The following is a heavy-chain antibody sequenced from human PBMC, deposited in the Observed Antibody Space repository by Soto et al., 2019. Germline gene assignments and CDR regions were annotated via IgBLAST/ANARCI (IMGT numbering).Heavy chain of an antibody. D-gene: IGHD2-15*01. J-gene: IGHJ4*02. Sequence: QVQLVQSGAEEKKPGASVKVSCKASGYTFTSYAMHWVRQAPGQRLEWMGWLNAGNGNTKYSQKFQGRVTITRDTSASTAYMELSSLRSEDTAVYYCARGVAPYYFDYWGQGTLVTVSS. CDR1: GYTFTSYA. CDR3: ARGVAPYYFDY. CDR2: LNAGNGNT. V-gene: IGHV1-3*05.